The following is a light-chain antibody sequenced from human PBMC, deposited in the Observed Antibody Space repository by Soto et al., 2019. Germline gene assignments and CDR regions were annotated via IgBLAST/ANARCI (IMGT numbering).Light chain of an antibody. CDR2: ASS. Sequence: DIQMTQSPSSLSASVGARVTITCRASQGISNNLAWYQQKPGKVPKLLIYASSTLPSGFPSRFSGSGSGTDFTLTISSLQPEDVATYYCQKYNSSQFTFGPGTKVDIK. J-gene: IGKJ3*01. V-gene: IGKV1-27*01. CDR3: QKYNSSQFT. CDR1: QGISNN.